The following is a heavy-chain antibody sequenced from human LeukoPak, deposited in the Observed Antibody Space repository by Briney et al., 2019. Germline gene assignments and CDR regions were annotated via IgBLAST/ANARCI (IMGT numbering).Heavy chain of an antibody. CDR2: INPNSGGT. Sequence: ASVKVSCKASGYTSTDYYMHWVRQAPGQGLEWMGWINPNSGGTNYAQKFHGRVTMTRDTSISTAYMELNRLRSDDTAVYYCARDGGGTTLPFDYWGQGTLVTVSS. D-gene: IGHD1-1*01. CDR1: GYTSTDYY. V-gene: IGHV1-2*02. CDR3: ARDGGGTTLPFDY. J-gene: IGHJ4*02.